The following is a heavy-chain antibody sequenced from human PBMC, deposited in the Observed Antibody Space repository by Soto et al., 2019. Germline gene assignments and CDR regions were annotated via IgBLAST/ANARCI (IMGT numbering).Heavy chain of an antibody. CDR2: IWYDGSDK. J-gene: IGHJ6*03. V-gene: IGHV3-33*01. CDR3: ARLRCSGNGCLEYYYMDV. CDR1: GFTFSSYG. Sequence: GGSLRLSCAASGFTFSSYGMHWVRQVPGKGLEWVTLIWYDGSDKYYADSVKGRFSISRENSKNTLYLQMNSLRTEDTAVYYCARLRCSGNGCLEYYYMDVWGKGTTVTVSS. D-gene: IGHD2-15*01.